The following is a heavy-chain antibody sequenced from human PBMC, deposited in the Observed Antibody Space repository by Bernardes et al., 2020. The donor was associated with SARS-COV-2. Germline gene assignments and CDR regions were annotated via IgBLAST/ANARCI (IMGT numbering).Heavy chain of an antibody. CDR2: VNPNSGNT. V-gene: IGHV1-8*01. J-gene: IGHJ6*02. D-gene: IGHD4-17*01. Sequence: ASVKVSCKASGYTFTTYDINWVRQAPGQGLEWMGWVNPNSGNTDYAQKFKGRVTLTRNTLTNTAYLELNILRSDDTAVYYCARHPTVLTDDSFCYSGLDVWGQGTTVTVSS. CDR1: GYTFTTYD. CDR3: ARHPTVLTDDSFCYSGLDV.